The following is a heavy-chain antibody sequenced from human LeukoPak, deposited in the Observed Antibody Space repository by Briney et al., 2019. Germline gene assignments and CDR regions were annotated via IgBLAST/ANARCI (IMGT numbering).Heavy chain of an antibody. CDR3: ARDRRPTIYGGLDS. V-gene: IGHV3-7*01. D-gene: IGHD4-17*01. J-gene: IGHJ4*02. CDR2: IKHDGSDS. CDR1: GFTFSNYA. Sequence: QPGGSLRLSCAASGFTFSNYAVSWVRQAPGKGLEWVANIKHDGSDSFYVDSVKGRFTISRDNSENSLYLQMHSLRVEDTAMYFCARDRRPTIYGGLDSWGQGTVVTVSS.